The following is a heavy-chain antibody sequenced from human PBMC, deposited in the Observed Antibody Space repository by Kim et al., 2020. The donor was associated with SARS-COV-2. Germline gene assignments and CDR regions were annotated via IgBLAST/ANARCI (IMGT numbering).Heavy chain of an antibody. CDR2: SEK. V-gene: IGHV3-7*01. J-gene: IGHJ4*02. Sequence: SEKYSADSVEGRFTNSRDYAKNSVSLQMNSLRVEDTALYYCARGGAHDHDYWGQGTLVTVSS. CDR3: ARGGAHDHDY.